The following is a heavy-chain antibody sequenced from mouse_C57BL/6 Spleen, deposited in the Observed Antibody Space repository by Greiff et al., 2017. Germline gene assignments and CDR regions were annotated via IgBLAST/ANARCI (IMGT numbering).Heavy chain of an antibody. Sequence: QVQLKESGAELVRPGASVKLSCKASGYTFTDYYINWVKQRPGQGLEWIARIYPGSGNTYYNEKFKGKATLTAEKSSSTAYMQLSSLTSEDSAVYFCAGHWVYAMDYWGQGTSVTVSS. CDR1: GYTFTDYY. CDR3: AGHWVYAMDY. D-gene: IGHD4-1*01. J-gene: IGHJ4*01. CDR2: IYPGSGNT. V-gene: IGHV1-76*01.